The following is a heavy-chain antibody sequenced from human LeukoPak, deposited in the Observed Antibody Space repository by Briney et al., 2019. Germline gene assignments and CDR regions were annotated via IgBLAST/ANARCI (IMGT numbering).Heavy chain of an antibody. D-gene: IGHD3-10*01. Sequence: PSETLSLTCTVSGGSISSGGYYWSWIRQHPGKGLEWIGYIYYSGSTYYNPSLKSRVTISVDTSKNQFSLKLSSVTAADTAVYYCAREVLLWFGELYGAWFDSWGQGTLVTVSS. CDR3: AREVLLWFGELYGAWFDS. CDR1: GGSISSGGYY. V-gene: IGHV4-31*03. CDR2: IYYSGST. J-gene: IGHJ5*01.